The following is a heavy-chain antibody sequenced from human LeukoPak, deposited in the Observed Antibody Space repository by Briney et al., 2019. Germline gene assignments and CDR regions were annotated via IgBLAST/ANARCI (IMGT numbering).Heavy chain of an antibody. CDR3: AREWGRRADSSGYGDY. J-gene: IGHJ4*02. V-gene: IGHV3-30-3*01. Sequence: HPGGSLRLSCAASGFTFSSYAMHWVRQAPGKGLEWVAVISYDGSNKYYADSVKGRFTISRDNSKNTLYLQMNSLRAEDTAVYYCAREWGRRADSSGYGDYWGQGTLVTVSS. CDR1: GFTFSSYA. D-gene: IGHD3-22*01. CDR2: ISYDGSNK.